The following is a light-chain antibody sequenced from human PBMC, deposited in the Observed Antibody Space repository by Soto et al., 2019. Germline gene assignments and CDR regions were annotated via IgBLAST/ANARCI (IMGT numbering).Light chain of an antibody. Sequence: QAVVTQPPSASGSPGQSVTISCTGTSSDVGGYNYVSWYQQHPGKAPKLPIYEVIKRPSGVPDRFSASRSGNTASLTVSGLQAEDEADYYCSSYAGSNTPYVFGTGTKLTVL. CDR1: SSDVGGYNY. J-gene: IGLJ1*01. CDR3: SSYAGSNTPYV. V-gene: IGLV2-8*01. CDR2: EVI.